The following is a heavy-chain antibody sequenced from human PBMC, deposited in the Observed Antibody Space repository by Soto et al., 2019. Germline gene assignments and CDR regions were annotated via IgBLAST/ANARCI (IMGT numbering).Heavy chain of an antibody. CDR2: ISGSGGST. CDR3: AKRETYYYYGMDV. Sequence: GWSLRLSCSASVFTFSSYAMSWVRQAPGKGLEWVSAISGSGGSTYYADSVKGRFTISRDNSKNTLYLQMNSLRAEDTAVYYCAKRETYYYYGMDVWGQGTTVTVSS. V-gene: IGHV3-23*01. J-gene: IGHJ6*02. CDR1: VFTFSSYA.